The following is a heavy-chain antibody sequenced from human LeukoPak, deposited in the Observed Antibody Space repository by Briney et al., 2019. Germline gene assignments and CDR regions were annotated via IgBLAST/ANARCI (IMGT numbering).Heavy chain of an antibody. J-gene: IGHJ6*03. CDR2: VSGSGGST. D-gene: IGHD2/OR15-2a*01. CDR1: GFTFSSYA. V-gene: IGHV3-23*01. Sequence: GGSLRLSCAASGFTFSSYAMSWVRQAPGKGLEWVSAVSGSGGSTYYADSVKGRFTVSRDNSKNTLYLQMNSLRAEDTSVYYCAKDPPSRPPNYMDVWGKGTTVTVSS. CDR3: AKDPPSRPPNYMDV.